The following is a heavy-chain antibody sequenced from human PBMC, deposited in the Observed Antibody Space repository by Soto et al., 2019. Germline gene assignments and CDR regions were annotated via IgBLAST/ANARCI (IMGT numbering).Heavy chain of an antibody. CDR1: GYTFTGYY. D-gene: IGHD2-8*01. CDR2: INPNSGGT. CDR3: ARVRYCTNGVCYPPPYYYGMDV. J-gene: IGHJ6*02. Sequence: SVKVSCKASGYTFTGYYMHWVRQAPGQGLEWMGWINPNSGGTNYAQKFQGRVTMTRDTSISTAYMELSRLRSDDTAVYYCARVRYCTNGVCYPPPYYYGMDVWGQGTTVTVSS. V-gene: IGHV1-2*02.